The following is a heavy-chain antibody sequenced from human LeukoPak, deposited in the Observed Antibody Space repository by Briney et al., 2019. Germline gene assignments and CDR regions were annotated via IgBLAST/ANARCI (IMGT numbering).Heavy chain of an antibody. CDR2: INWNGGST. CDR1: GFTFDDYG. Sequence: GGSLRLSCAASGFTFDDYGMSWVRQAPGKGLEWVSGINWNGGSTGYADSVKGRFTISRDNAKNSLYLQMNSLRAEDTALYHCARVTYYYDSSGYLDAFDIWAKGQWSPSLQ. V-gene: IGHV3-20*01. CDR3: ARVTYYYDSSGYLDAFDI. J-gene: IGHJ3*02. D-gene: IGHD3-22*01.